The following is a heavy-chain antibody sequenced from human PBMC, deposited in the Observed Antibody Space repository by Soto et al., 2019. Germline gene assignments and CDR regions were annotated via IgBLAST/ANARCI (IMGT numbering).Heavy chain of an antibody. J-gene: IGHJ4*02. CDR3: VRSGDNYNLLDY. Sequence: LRLSCAASGFTFSDHYMSWIRQAPGKGLEWIGYSSSSGSFTRYADSVKDRFSISRDNAKNSLYLQINSLRGDDTAIYYCVRSGDNYNLLDYWGQGTPVTVSS. CDR1: GFTFSDHY. D-gene: IGHD1-1*01. CDR2: SSSSGSFT. V-gene: IGHV3-11*06.